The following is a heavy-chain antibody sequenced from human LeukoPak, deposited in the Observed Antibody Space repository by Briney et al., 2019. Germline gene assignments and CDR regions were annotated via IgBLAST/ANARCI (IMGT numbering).Heavy chain of an antibody. CDR1: GFTFDDYA. J-gene: IGHJ3*02. Sequence: PGRSLRLSCAASGFTFDDYAMPWVRQAPGKGLEWVSGISWNSGSIGYADSVKGRFTISRDNAKNSLYLQMNSLRAEDTALYYCAKDFRDTAEAFYIWGQGTMVTVSS. D-gene: IGHD5-18*01. CDR3: AKDFRDTAEAFYI. CDR2: ISWNSGSI. V-gene: IGHV3-9*01.